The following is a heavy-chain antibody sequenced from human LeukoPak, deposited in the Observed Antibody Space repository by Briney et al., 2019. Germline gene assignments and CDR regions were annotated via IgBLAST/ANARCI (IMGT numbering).Heavy chain of an antibody. J-gene: IGHJ6*03. CDR3: AAGDDYYYYYMDG. D-gene: IGHD7-27*01. V-gene: IGHV4-39*01. CDR2: IYYSGST. Sequence: PSETLSLTCTVSGGSISSSSYYWGWLRQPPGKGLERIGSIYYSGSTYYNPSLKSRVTISVDTSKNQFSLKLSSVTAADTAVYYCAAGDDYYYYYMDGWGKGTTVTVSS. CDR1: GGSISSSSYY.